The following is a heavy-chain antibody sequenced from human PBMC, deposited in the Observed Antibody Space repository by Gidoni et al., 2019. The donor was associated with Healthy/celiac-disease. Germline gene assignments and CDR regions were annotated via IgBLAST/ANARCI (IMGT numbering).Heavy chain of an antibody. V-gene: IGHV4-59*01. J-gene: IGHJ5*02. D-gene: IGHD3-22*01. Sequence: QVQLQESGPGLVKPSETLSLTCTVSGGSISSYYWSWIRQPPGKGLEWIGYIYYSGSTNYNPSLKSRVTISVDTSKNQFSLKLSSVTAADTAVYYCARDSRVYYYDSSGYLDPWGQGTLVTVSS. CDR1: GGSISSYY. CDR2: IYYSGST. CDR3: ARDSRVYYYDSSGYLDP.